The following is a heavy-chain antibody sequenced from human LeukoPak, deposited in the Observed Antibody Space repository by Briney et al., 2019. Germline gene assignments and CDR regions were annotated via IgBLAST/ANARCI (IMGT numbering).Heavy chain of an antibody. D-gene: IGHD2-21*01. Sequence: PSETLSLTCAVYGGSFSGYYWGWICQPPGKGLEWIGEMNHSGSTNYNPSLKSRVTISVDTSKNQFSLKLSSVTAADTAVYYCARGLLGDVWGQGTTVTVSS. CDR3: ARGLLGDV. CDR1: GGSFSGYY. V-gene: IGHV4-34*01. CDR2: MNHSGST. J-gene: IGHJ6*02.